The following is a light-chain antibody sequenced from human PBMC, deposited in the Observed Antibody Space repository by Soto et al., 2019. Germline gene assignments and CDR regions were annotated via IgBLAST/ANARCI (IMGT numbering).Light chain of an antibody. Sequence: LTQPASVSGSSGQSITISCTGTSSDVGAYNYVSWYQQHPGKAPKLMIFAVTNRPSGVSNRFSGSKSGNTASLTISGLQAEDEADYYCSSYTGSKSYVFGTGTKVTVL. CDR1: SSDVGAYNY. CDR3: SSYTGSKSYV. CDR2: AVT. J-gene: IGLJ1*01. V-gene: IGLV2-14*03.